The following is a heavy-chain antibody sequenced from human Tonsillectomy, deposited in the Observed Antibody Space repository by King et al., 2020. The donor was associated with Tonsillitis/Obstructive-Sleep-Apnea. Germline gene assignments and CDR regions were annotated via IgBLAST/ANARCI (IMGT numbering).Heavy chain of an antibody. J-gene: IGHJ4*02. CDR3: TRDIRGNYDFWSGYPGY. V-gene: IGHV3-48*02. CDR2: TSGSGNTI. Sequence: QLVQSGGGLIQPGGSLRLSCAASGFTFNFYSMEWVRQAPGKGLEWGAYTSGSGNTIYYADSVKGRFTISRDNAKSSLYLQMNRLRDEDTAVYYCTRDIRGNYDFWSGYPGYWGQGTLVTVSS. D-gene: IGHD3-3*01. CDR1: GFTFNFYS.